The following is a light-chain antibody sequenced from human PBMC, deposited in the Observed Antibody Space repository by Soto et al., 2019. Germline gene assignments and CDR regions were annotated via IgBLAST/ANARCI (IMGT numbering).Light chain of an antibody. V-gene: IGKV3-15*01. CDR1: QSISSN. CDR3: QHYNNWPPLT. CDR2: GAS. J-gene: IGKJ4*01. Sequence: EIVMTESPATQSLSPGERATLSCRASQSISSNLAWYQQKPGQAPRLLIYGASTRAPDIPARFSGSGSGTEFTLTISSLQSADFAVYYCQHYNNWPPLTFGGGTKVDIK.